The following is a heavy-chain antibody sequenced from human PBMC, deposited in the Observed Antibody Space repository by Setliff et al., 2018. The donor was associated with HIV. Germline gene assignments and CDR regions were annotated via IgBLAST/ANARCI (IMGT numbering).Heavy chain of an antibody. Sequence: KASETLSLTCAVSGGSINSNNWWSWVRQPPGKGLEWIGEIYHFGSTNYNPSLKSRVTISVDKSKNQFSLKLSSVTAADTAVYYCARDGGGMMVRGVLYYWGQGTLVTVSS. CDR3: ARDGGGMMVRGVLYY. CDR2: IYHFGST. J-gene: IGHJ4*02. D-gene: IGHD3-10*01. CDR1: GGSINSNNW. V-gene: IGHV4-4*02.